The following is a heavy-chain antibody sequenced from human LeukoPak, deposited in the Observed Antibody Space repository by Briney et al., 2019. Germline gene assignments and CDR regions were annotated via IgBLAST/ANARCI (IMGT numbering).Heavy chain of an antibody. CDR3: ASVSEGGYFDY. J-gene: IGHJ4*02. Sequence: SETLSLTCTVSGYSISSGYYWGWIRPPPGKGLEWIGSIYHCGSTYYNPSLKSRVTISVDTSKNQFSLKRGSVTAADRAVYYCASVSEGGYFDYWGQGTLVTVSS. CDR1: GYSISSGYY. V-gene: IGHV4-38-2*02. D-gene: IGHD3-16*01. CDR2: IYHCGST.